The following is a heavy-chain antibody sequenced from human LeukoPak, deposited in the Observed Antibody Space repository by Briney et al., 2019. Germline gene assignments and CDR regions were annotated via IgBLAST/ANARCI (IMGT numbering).Heavy chain of an antibody. CDR1: GGSISSSSYY. V-gene: IGHV4-39*07. CDR3: ARSQGGSVDIVVHPTSFDY. CDR2: IYYSGST. D-gene: IGHD5-12*01. Sequence: SETLSLTCTVSGGSISSSSYYWGWIRQPPGKGLEWIGSIYYSGSTYYNPSLKSRVTISVDTSKNQFSLKLSSVTAADTAVYYCARSQGGSVDIVVHPTSFDYWGQGTLVTVSS. J-gene: IGHJ4*02.